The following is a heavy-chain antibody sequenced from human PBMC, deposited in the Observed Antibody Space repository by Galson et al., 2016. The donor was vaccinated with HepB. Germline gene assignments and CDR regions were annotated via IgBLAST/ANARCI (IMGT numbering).Heavy chain of an antibody. D-gene: IGHD1-7*01. CDR3: ARHAGTSYENYYMDV. V-gene: IGHV4-39*01. CDR1: GGSISSSYY. CDR2: IYYSGTS. Sequence: SETLSLTCTVSGGSISSSYYWAWIRQPPGKGLEWIASIYYSGTSYYKPSLTSRVTISVDTPKSQFSLKVRSVTAADTAVYYCARHAGTSYENYYMDVWGRGTTVAVSS. J-gene: IGHJ6*03.